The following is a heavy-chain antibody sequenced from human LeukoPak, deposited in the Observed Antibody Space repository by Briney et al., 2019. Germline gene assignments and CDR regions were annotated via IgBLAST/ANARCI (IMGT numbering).Heavy chain of an antibody. CDR1: GYSFTSYW. Sequence: GESLKISCKGSGYSFTSYWIRWVRQMPGKGLEWMGIIYPGDSNTRYSPSFQGQVTISADKSISTAYLQWSSLKASDTAMYYCATHAPTPIRITMVLGPYDAFDIWGQGTMVTVSS. J-gene: IGHJ3*02. CDR3: ATHAPTPIRITMVLGPYDAFDI. V-gene: IGHV5-51*01. D-gene: IGHD3-10*01. CDR2: IYPGDSNT.